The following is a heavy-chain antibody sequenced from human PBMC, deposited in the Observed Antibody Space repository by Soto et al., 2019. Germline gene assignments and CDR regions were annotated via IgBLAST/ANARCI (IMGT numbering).Heavy chain of an antibody. Sequence: SGATLVNPAQTLTLTCTFSGFSFNSSGVAVAWIRQPPGKALEWLALIYWDDNKRYSPSLKSRLTITKDTSRNHVVLTMTNMDPVDTATYYCARPYSGNFFFFDYWGQGSLVTVSS. CDR1: GFSFNSSGVA. D-gene: IGHD1-26*01. J-gene: IGHJ4*02. CDR3: ARPYSGNFFFFDY. CDR2: IYWDDNK. V-gene: IGHV2-5*02.